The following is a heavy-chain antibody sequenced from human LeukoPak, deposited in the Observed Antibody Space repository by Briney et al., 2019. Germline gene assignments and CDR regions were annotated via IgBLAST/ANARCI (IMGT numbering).Heavy chain of an antibody. CDR2: IYYSGST. D-gene: IGHD3-3*01. Sequence: SETLSLTCTVSGGSISSYYWSWIRQPPGKGLEWSGNIYYSGSTNYNPSLKSRVTISVDTSKNQFSLKLSSVTAADTAVYYCARDTYDFRSGSRNYFDYWGQGTLVTVSS. CDR3: ARDTYDFRSGSRNYFDY. CDR1: GGSISSYY. V-gene: IGHV4-59*01. J-gene: IGHJ4*02.